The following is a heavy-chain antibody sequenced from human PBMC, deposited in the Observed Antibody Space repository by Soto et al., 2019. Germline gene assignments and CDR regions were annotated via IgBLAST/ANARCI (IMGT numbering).Heavy chain of an antibody. J-gene: IGHJ6*02. CDR1: GYTFTSYY. CDR3: ARAGGSYGYFRYYGMDV. D-gene: IGHD5-18*01. Sequence: ASVKVSCKASGYTFTSYYMHWGRQAPGQGLEWMGIINPSGGSTSYAQKFQGRVTMTRDTSTSTVYMELSSLRSEDTAVYYCARAGGSYGYFRYYGMDVWGQGTTVTVSS. CDR2: INPSGGST. V-gene: IGHV1-46*01.